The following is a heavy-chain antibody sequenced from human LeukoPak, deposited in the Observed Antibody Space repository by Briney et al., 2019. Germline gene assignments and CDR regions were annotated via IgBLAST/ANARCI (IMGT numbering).Heavy chain of an antibody. CDR1: GSTFSSYA. J-gene: IGHJ4*02. D-gene: IGHD3-3*01. CDR3: AKEDYDFWSGYWFDY. CDR2: ISGSGGST. V-gene: IGHV3-23*01. Sequence: PGGSLRLSCAASGSTFSSYAMSWVRQAPGKGLEWVSAISGSGGSTYYADSVKGRFTISRDNSKNTLYLRMNSLRAEDTAVYYCAKEDYDFWSGYWFDYWGQGTLVTVSS.